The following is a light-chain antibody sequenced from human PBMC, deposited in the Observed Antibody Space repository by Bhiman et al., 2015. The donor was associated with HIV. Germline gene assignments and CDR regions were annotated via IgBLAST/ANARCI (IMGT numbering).Light chain of an antibody. Sequence: QSALTQPPSASGSPGQSVTIPCTGSSSDIGAYKYVSWYQHHPGKAPKFLIYEVNKRPSGVPDRFSGSKSGNTASLSVSGLQAEDEADYYCISYAGSNNFYVFGTGTKVTVL. CDR3: ISYAGSNNFYV. J-gene: IGLJ1*01. CDR2: EVN. V-gene: IGLV2-8*01. CDR1: SSDIGAYKY.